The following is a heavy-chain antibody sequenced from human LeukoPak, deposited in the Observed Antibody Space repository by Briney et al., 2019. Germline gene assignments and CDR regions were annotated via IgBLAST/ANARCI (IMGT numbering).Heavy chain of an antibody. CDR1: GYTFTSYY. CDR3: ARGPITMVRGAIPIDY. CDR2: INPNSGGT. Sequence: ASVKVSCKASGYTFTSYYMHWVRQAPGQGLEWMGWINPNSGGTNYAQKFQGRVTMTRDTSISTAYMELSRLRSDDTAVYYCARGPITMVRGAIPIDYWGQGTLVTVSS. D-gene: IGHD3-10*01. J-gene: IGHJ4*02. V-gene: IGHV1-2*02.